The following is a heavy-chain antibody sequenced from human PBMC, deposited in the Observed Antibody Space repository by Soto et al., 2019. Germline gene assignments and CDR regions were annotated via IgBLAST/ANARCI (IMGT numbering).Heavy chain of an antibody. CDR2: ISGSGGST. J-gene: IGHJ4*02. V-gene: IGHV3-23*01. CDR1: GFTFSSYA. D-gene: IGHD2-21*01. CDR3: AKVLGGGMAIPYYFDY. Sequence: EVQLLESGGGLVQPGGSLRLSCAASGFTFSSYAMSWVRQAPGKGLEWVSAISGSGGSTYYADSVKGRFTISRDNSKNTLYLQMNSLRAEDTAVYSCAKVLGGGMAIPYYFDYWGQGTLVTVSS.